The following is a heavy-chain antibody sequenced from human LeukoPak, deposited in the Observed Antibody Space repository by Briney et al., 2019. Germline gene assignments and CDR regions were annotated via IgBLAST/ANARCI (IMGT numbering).Heavy chain of an antibody. CDR2: VSYDGGNK. Sequence: TGRSLRLSCAASGFTFSSYGMHWVRQAPGKGLEWVAVVSYDGGNKYYGDSVKGRFTISRDNSKNTLYLQMNSRRAEDTAVYFCAKEHSSSWSNWFDPWGQGTLVTVSS. CDR3: AKEHSSSWSNWFDP. J-gene: IGHJ5*02. V-gene: IGHV3-30*18. D-gene: IGHD6-13*01. CDR1: GFTFSSYG.